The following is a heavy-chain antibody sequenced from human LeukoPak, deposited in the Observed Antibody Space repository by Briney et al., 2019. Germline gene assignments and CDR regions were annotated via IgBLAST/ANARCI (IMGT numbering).Heavy chain of an antibody. J-gene: IGHJ1*01. Sequence: SETLSLTCAVSGGSISSGGYSWSWIRQPPGKGLEWIGYIYHSGSTYYNPSLKSRVTISVDKSKNQFSLKLSSVTAADTAVYYCASGAYYYDSSGYYLGYFQHWGQGTLVTVSS. D-gene: IGHD3-22*01. CDR1: GGSISSGGYS. CDR3: ASGAYYYDSSGYYLGYFQH. CDR2: IYHSGST. V-gene: IGHV4-30-2*01.